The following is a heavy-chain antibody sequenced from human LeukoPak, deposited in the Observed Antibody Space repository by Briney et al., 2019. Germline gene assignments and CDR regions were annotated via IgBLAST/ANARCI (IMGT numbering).Heavy chain of an antibody. CDR1: GGTFSNYA. Sequence: ASVTVSCKASGGTFSNYARSWVRQAPGKRVEWMGWINAGNGNKKYSQEFHVRVTITRDTSPSTAYMQLSSLRSEDMAVYYCARVGAAAGSPTPDYFDYWGQGTLVTVSP. CDR2: INAGNGNK. CDR3: ARVGAAAGSPTPDYFDY. V-gene: IGHV1-3*03. D-gene: IGHD6-13*01. J-gene: IGHJ4*02.